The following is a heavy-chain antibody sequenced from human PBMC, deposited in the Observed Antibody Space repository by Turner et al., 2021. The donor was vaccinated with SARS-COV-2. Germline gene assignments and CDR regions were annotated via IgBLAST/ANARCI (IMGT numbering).Heavy chain of an antibody. V-gene: IGHV3-23*01. Sequence: EVHLFESGGGLVQPGGSLRLSCAASGFTLSSYAMSWVRQAPGKGLEWVSAISGSGGSTYYADSVKGRFTISRDNSKNTLYLQMNSLRAEDTAVYYCAKDLGYYGSGSLWGQGTLVTVSS. CDR2: ISGSGGST. CDR3: AKDLGYYGSGSL. D-gene: IGHD3-10*01. CDR1: GFTLSSYA. J-gene: IGHJ4*02.